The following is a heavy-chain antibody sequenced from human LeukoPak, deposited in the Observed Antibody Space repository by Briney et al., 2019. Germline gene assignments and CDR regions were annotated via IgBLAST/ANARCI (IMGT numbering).Heavy chain of an antibody. D-gene: IGHD5-12*01. Sequence: SETLSLTCTVSGGSIRSYYWTWIRQSPGKGLEWIGYIYSSGSTNYNPSLKSRVTISVDTSKTPSSLNLSSVTAADTAVYFCARNRVRGYDLGPYHYYSGMDVGGQGTTVTVSS. CDR2: IYSSGST. V-gene: IGHV4-59*01. J-gene: IGHJ6*02. CDR1: GGSIRSYY. CDR3: ARNRVRGYDLGPYHYYSGMDV.